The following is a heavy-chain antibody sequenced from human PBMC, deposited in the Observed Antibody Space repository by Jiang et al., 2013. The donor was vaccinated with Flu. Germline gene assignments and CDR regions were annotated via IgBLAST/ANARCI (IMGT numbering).Heavy chain of an antibody. CDR2: NGGST. D-gene: IGHD3-22*01. CDR3: ARDREYYYESSGP. Sequence: NGGSTDYADAVKGRFTISRDNDKNSLYLQMNSLRAEDTALYYCARDREYYYESSGPWGQGTLVTVSS. V-gene: IGHV3-20*03. J-gene: IGHJ5*02.